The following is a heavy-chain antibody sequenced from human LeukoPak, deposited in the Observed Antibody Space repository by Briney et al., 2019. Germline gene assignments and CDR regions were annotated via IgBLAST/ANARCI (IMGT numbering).Heavy chain of an antibody. D-gene: IGHD2-8*01. Sequence: ASVKVSCKASGYTFTAYYMHWVRQAPGQGLEWMGWINPNSGATDYAQKFQGRVTMMRDTSISTVYMELSRLTSDDTAMYYCARADNEGYWGQGTLVTVSS. CDR2: INPNSGAT. V-gene: IGHV1-2*02. CDR1: GYTFTAYY. J-gene: IGHJ4*02. CDR3: ARADNEGY.